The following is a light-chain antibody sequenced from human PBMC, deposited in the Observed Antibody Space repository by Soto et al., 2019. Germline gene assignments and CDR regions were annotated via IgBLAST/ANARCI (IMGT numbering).Light chain of an antibody. CDR3: QQYNNWPL. J-gene: IGKJ4*01. CDR2: GAS. CDR1: QSVSNN. V-gene: IGKV3D-15*01. Sequence: ETVFTQSPGTPSLCPFERATLSCRASQSVSNNYLAWYQQKPGQAPRLLIYGASNRATGIPARFSGSGSGTEFTLTISSLQSEDFAVYYCQQYNNWPLFGGGTKVDIK.